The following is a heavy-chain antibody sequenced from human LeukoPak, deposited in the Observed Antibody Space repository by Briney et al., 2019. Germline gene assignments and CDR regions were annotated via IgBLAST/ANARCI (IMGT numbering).Heavy chain of an antibody. J-gene: IGHJ4*02. D-gene: IGHD2-21*01. CDR2: ISTYNGNT. V-gene: IGHV1-18*01. Sequence: ASVKVSCKASGYTFTTYGISWVRQAPGQGLEWMGWISTYNGNTKSAQKFQGRVTMTTDTSTSTAYMELRSLRSDDTAVYYCARDGRIAYCGGDCYHGADYWGQGTLVTVSS. CDR3: ARDGRIAYCGGDCYHGADY. CDR1: GYTFTTYG.